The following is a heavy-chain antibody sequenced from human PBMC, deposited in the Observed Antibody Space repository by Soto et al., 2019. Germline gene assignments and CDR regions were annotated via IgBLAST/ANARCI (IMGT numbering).Heavy chain of an antibody. CDR3: ARGYIAAAGIDY. J-gene: IGHJ4*02. D-gene: IGHD6-13*01. CDR2: IYSGGST. CDR1: GFTVSSNY. V-gene: IGHV3-53*01. Sequence: VGSLRPSCAASGFTVSSNYMSWVRQAPGKGLEWVSVIYSGGSTYYADSVKGRFTISRDNSKNTLYLQMNSLRAEDTAVYYCARGYIAAAGIDYWGQGTLVTVSS.